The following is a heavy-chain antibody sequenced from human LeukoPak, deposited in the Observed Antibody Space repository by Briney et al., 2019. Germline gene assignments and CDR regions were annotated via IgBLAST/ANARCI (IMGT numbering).Heavy chain of an antibody. D-gene: IGHD6-13*01. V-gene: IGHV3-23*01. CDR2: ISGSGGST. Sequence: GASLRLSCAASGFTFSSYAMSWVRQAPGKGLEWVSAISGSGGSTYYAYSVKGRFTISRDNSKNTLYLQMNSLRAEDTAVYYCAKGYDSSWVNRFDPWGQGTLVTVSS. CDR3: AKGYDSSWVNRFDP. CDR1: GFTFSSYA. J-gene: IGHJ5*02.